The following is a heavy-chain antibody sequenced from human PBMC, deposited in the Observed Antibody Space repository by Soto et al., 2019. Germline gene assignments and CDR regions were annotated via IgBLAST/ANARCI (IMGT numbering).Heavy chain of an antibody. J-gene: IGHJ6*02. V-gene: IGHV3-30*18. D-gene: IGHD6-13*01. Sequence: QVQLVESGGGVVKPGRSRRLSCAAAGFTFSSYGMNWVRQAPGKGLEWVAVISYDGSTKYYADSEKGRLTISRDRSKNMLYLQMNSLRAEDTAVYYCAKEDSSSWHYYYGMDVWGQGTTVTVSS. CDR2: ISYDGSTK. CDR3: AKEDSSSWHYYYGMDV. CDR1: GFTFSSYG.